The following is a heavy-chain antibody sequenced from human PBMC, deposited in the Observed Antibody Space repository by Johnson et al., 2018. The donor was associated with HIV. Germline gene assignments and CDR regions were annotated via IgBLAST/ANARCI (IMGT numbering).Heavy chain of an antibody. CDR1: RITVGSNY. J-gene: IGHJ3*02. Sequence: VQLVESGGGLVQSGGSLRLSCEASRITVGSNYMSWVRRAPGKGLEWVGRIRNKANTYATAYAASVKGRFTISRDDSTNTAYLQMNSLTTEDTAVYYCARASYYYGSADIWGQGTMVTVSS. V-gene: IGHV3-73*01. CDR3: ARASYYYGSADI. D-gene: IGHD3-10*01. CDR2: IRNKANTYAT.